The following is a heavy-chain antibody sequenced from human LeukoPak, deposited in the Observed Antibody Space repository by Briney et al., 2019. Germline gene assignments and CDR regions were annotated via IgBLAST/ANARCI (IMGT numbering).Heavy chain of an antibody. CDR3: ARDSGRGSYYPNWFDP. D-gene: IGHD1-26*01. V-gene: IGHV1-69*05. Sequence: SVKVSCKASGGTFSSYAISWVRQAPGQGLEWMGGIIPIFGTANYAQKFQGRVTITTDESTSTAYMELRSLISDDTAVYYCARDSGRGSYYPNWFDPWGQGTLVTVSS. CDR2: IIPIFGTA. CDR1: GGTFSSYA. J-gene: IGHJ5*02.